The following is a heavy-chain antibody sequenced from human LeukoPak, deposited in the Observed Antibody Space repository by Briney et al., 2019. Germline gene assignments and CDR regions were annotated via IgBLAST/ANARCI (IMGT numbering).Heavy chain of an antibody. J-gene: IGHJ4*02. CDR1: GFTFSSDG. CDR2: RRYDRSNK. Sequence: PGGSLRLSCAAPGFTFSSDGMHWVRQAPGKGLEWMAFRRYDRSNKYYADSVNARFNISRDNSKNTLNMQMNSVNAEDTAVYYCGGYYFDYWGQGTLVTVSS. V-gene: IGHV3-30*02. CDR3: GGYYFDY.